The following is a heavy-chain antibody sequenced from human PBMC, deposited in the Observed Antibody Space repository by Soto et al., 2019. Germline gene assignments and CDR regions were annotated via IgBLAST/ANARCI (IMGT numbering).Heavy chain of an antibody. CDR3: ATNKGRTVVVAASANR. CDR2: ISGRGGST. CDR1: GFTFSSYA. V-gene: IGHV3-23*01. D-gene: IGHD2-15*01. Sequence: PGGSLRLSCAASGFTFSSYAMSWVRQAPGKGLEWVSAISGRGGSTYYADSVKGRFTISRDNSKNTLYLQMNSLRAEDTAVYYCATNKGRTVVVAASANRWGQGTLVTVSS. J-gene: IGHJ4*02.